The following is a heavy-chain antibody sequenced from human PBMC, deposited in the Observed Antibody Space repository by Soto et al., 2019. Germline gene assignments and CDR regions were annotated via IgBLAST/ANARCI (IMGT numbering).Heavy chain of an antibody. CDR2: IRSSGGHT. Sequence: EVQLLESGGGLAQPGGSLRLSCVASGFTFSNSAMSWVRHVPGKGLEWAAGIRSSGGHTNYADSVKGRFTISRDNSKDTLYLQMNSLRAEDTALYDCVKVQEFCGFNCYIVDSWGQGVLVTVSS. V-gene: IGHV3-23*01. CDR3: VKVQEFCGFNCYIVDS. D-gene: IGHD2-21*02. CDR1: GFTFSNSA. J-gene: IGHJ4*02.